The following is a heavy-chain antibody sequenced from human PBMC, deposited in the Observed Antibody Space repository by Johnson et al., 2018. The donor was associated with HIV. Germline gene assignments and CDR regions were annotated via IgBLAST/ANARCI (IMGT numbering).Heavy chain of an antibody. Sequence: QVQLVESGGGLVKPGGSLRLSCAASGFSFSDYYMTWIRQAPGKGLEWVSYISSSGSTIYYADSVKGRFTISRDNSKNTLYLQMNSLRVEDTAVYYCAKAVGGYAFDIWGQGTMVTVSS. CDR3: AKAVGGYAFDI. CDR1: GFSFSDYY. D-gene: IGHD1-26*01. J-gene: IGHJ3*02. V-gene: IGHV3-11*04. CDR2: ISSSGSTI.